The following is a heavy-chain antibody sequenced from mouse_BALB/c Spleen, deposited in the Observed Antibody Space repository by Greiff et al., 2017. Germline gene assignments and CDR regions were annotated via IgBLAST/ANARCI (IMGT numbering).Heavy chain of an antibody. V-gene: IGHV5-12-2*01. CDR1: GFTFSSYT. J-gene: IGHJ3*01. CDR2: ISNGGGST. CDR3: ASYDYDEAY. Sequence: EVMLVESGGGLVQPGGSLKLSCAASGFTFSSYTMSWVRQTPEKRLEWVAYISNGGGSTYYPDTVKGRFTISRDNAKNTLYLQMSSLKSEDTAMYYCASYDYDEAYWGQGTLVTVSA. D-gene: IGHD2-4*01.